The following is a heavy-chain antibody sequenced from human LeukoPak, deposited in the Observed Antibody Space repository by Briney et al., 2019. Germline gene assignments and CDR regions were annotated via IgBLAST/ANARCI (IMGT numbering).Heavy chain of an antibody. V-gene: IGHV3-23*01. D-gene: IGHD3-22*01. J-gene: IGHJ4*02. Sequence: GGSLRLSCAASGFRFSDFTMTWVRQAPGKGPEWVSAIGGRGGSTYYADSLGGRFTISRDNSNNILYLHMNSLRDEDTAVYYCARSGPYDAFDVSGYSDFWGQGTLVTVSS. CDR2: IGGRGGST. CDR1: GFRFSDFT. CDR3: ARSGPYDAFDVSGYSDF.